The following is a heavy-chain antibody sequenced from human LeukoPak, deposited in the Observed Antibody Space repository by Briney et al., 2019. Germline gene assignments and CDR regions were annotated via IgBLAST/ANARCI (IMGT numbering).Heavy chain of an antibody. J-gene: IGHJ4*02. V-gene: IGHV4-59*01. CDR1: GFTFSNYA. Sequence: GSLRLSCAASGFTFSNYAMTWIRQPPGKGLEWIGYIYYSGSTNYNPSLKSRVTISVDTSKNQFSLKLSSVTAADTAVYYCARSHDRDGYNQPPSHWGQGTLVTVSS. D-gene: IGHD5-24*01. CDR2: IYYSGST. CDR3: ARSHDRDGYNQPPSH.